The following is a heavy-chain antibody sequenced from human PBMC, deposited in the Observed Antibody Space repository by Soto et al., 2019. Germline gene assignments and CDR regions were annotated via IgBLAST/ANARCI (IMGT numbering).Heavy chain of an antibody. Sequence: PAVKVSCKASGYTFTSYDINWVRQATGQGLEWMGWMNPNSGNTGYAQKFQGRVTMTRNTSISTAYMELSSLRSEDTAVYYCARSVHWSGYYPYYYYGMDVWGQGTTVTVSS. D-gene: IGHD3-3*01. V-gene: IGHV1-8*01. CDR3: ARSVHWSGYYPYYYYGMDV. CDR1: GYTFTSYD. CDR2: MNPNSGNT. J-gene: IGHJ6*02.